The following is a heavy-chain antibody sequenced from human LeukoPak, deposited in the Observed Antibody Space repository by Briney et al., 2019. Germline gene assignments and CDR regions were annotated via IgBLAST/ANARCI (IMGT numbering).Heavy chain of an antibody. CDR2: IRYDGSNK. Sequence: QSGGSLRLSCAASGFTFSSYGMHWVRQAPGKGLEWVAFIRYDGSNKYYADSVKGRFTISRDNSKNTLYLQMNSLRAEDTAVYYCARGTRAIYYYYMDVWGKGTTVTVSS. CDR1: GFTFSSYG. J-gene: IGHJ6*03. D-gene: IGHD1-7*01. V-gene: IGHV3-30*02. CDR3: ARGTRAIYYYYMDV.